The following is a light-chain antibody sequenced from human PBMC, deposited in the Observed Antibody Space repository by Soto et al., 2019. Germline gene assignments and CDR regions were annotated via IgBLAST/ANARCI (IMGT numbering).Light chain of an antibody. CDR3: SSYTSSSLYV. Sequence: QSVLTQAASVSGAPRESITISCTGNSSVVGGYSYVSWYQQLPGKAPKLMIYDVSDRPSGVSNRFSGSKSGNTASLTISGLQAEDEADYYCSSYTSSSLYVFGTGTKVTVL. CDR2: DVS. V-gene: IGLV2-14*01. J-gene: IGLJ1*01. CDR1: SSVVGGYSY.